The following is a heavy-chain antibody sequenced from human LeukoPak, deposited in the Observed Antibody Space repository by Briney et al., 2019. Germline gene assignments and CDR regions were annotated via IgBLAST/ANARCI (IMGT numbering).Heavy chain of an antibody. CDR1: GGSISSSSYY. CDR3: ARDLTMMGVPWYFDL. Sequence: SETLSLTCTVSGGSISSSSYYWGWIRQPPGKGLEWIGYIYYSGSTYYNPSLKSRVTISVDTSKNQFSLKLSSVTAADTAVYYCARDLTMMGVPWYFDLWGRGTLVTVSS. D-gene: IGHD3-22*01. J-gene: IGHJ2*01. CDR2: IYYSGST. V-gene: IGHV4-31*03.